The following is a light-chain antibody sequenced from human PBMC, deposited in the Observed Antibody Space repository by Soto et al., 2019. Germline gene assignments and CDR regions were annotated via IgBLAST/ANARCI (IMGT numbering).Light chain of an antibody. Sequence: DIQLTQSPSFLSASVGDRVTITCRASQGISSYLAWYQQKPGKAPNLLIYDAYTLESGVQSRFSGSGSGTDFTLTIRSLQPEDFATYYCKQSYSTPLTFGGGTKVDIK. J-gene: IGKJ4*01. CDR2: DAY. CDR3: KQSYSTPLT. CDR1: QGISSY. V-gene: IGKV1-39*01.